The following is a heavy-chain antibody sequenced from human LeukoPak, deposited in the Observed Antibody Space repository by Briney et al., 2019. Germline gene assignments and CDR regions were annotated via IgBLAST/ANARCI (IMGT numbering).Heavy chain of an antibody. Sequence: ASVRVSCKASGYTFTNYHIAWVRQAPGQGLEWMGWISTYNGNTNYAQKLQGRVTMTTDTSTTTAYMELTSLRFDDTAVYYCYRGSYDSSARGFDYWGQGTLVTVSS. CDR3: YRGSYDSSARGFDY. V-gene: IGHV1-18*01. CDR2: ISTYNGNT. D-gene: IGHD3-22*01. CDR1: GYTFTNYH. J-gene: IGHJ4*02.